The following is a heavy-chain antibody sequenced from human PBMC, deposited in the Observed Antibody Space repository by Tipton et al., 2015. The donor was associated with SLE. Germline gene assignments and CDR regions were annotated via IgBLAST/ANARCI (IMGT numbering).Heavy chain of an antibody. CDR2: IYYSGST. CDR1: GGSISSYY. CDR3: ARGRGGLLLWSLDAFDI. V-gene: IGHV4-59*01. Sequence: TLSLTCTVSGGSISSYYWSWIRQPPGKGLEWIGYIYYSGSTNYNPSPKSRVTISVDMSKNQFSLKLSSVTAADTAVYYCARGRGGLLLWSLDAFDIWGQGTMVTVSS. J-gene: IGHJ3*02. D-gene: IGHD3-10*01.